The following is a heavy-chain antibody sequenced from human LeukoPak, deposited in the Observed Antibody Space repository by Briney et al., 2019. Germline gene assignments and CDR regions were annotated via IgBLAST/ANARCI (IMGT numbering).Heavy chain of an antibody. CDR1: GFNFDDYA. V-gene: IGHV3-9*01. CDR3: AKGAPKVYSDSSGYYVSYDY. D-gene: IGHD3-22*01. J-gene: IGHJ4*02. CDR2: ISWNSGTI. Sequence: GRSLRLSCAASGFNFDDYAMYRVRQAPGKGLELVSGISWNSGTIGYTGSVKGRFTISRDNAKNSLYLQMNSLRAEDTALYYCAKGAPKVYSDSSGYYVSYDYWGQGTLVTVSS.